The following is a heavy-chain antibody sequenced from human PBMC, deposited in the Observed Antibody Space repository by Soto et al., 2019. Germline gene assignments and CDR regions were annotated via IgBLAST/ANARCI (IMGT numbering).Heavy chain of an antibody. Sequence: PGGSLRLSCAASGFTFSNAWMSWVRQAPGKGLEWVGRIKSKTDGGTTDYAAPVKGRFTISRDDSKNTLYLQMNSLKTEDTAVCYCTTTVPGYSSSWSLNWGQGTLVTVSS. CDR3: TTTVPGYSSSWSLN. D-gene: IGHD6-13*01. CDR2: IKSKTDGGTT. CDR1: GFTFSNAW. J-gene: IGHJ4*02. V-gene: IGHV3-15*01.